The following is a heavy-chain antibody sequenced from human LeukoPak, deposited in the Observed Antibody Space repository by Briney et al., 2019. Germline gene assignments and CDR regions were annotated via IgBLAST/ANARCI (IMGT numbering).Heavy chain of an antibody. D-gene: IGHD1-1*01. CDR2: IKEDGSEK. CDR3: VREKKGTITDFDY. J-gene: IGHJ4*02. V-gene: IGHV3-7*01. Sequence: PGGSLRLSCAASGFTFSNYAMSWVRQAPGKGLEWVANIKEDGSEKYYVDSMKGRFTISRDNAKNSLYLQINSLRAEDTAVYYCVREKKGTITDFDYWGQGTLVTVSS. CDR1: GFTFSNYA.